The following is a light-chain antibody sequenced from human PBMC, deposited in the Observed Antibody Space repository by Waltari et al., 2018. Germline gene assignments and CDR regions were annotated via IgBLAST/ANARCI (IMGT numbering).Light chain of an antibody. Sequence: EIVLTQSPGTLSLSPGEGATLPCGASESVPDNYLAWYQQKPGQAPRLLIYTASSRATGIPDRFSGSGSGTDVTLTITRLEPEDFAVYYCQQFGRSPITFGQGTRLDIK. V-gene: IGKV3-20*01. CDR3: QQFGRSPIT. CDR1: ESVPDNY. J-gene: IGKJ5*01. CDR2: TAS.